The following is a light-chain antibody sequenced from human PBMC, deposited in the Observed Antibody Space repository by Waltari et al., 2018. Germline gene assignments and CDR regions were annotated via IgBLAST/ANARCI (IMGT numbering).Light chain of an antibody. J-gene: IGKJ1*01. CDR2: GAS. V-gene: IGKV3-15*01. CDR1: QSVRSN. CDR3: QQYNNWPLWT. Sequence: EIVMTQSPATLSVFPGERATLSCRASQSVRSNLAWYQQKPGQAPRLLIYGASTSATGIPARCSGSGSGTEFTLTISSLQSEDFAVYYCQQYNNWPLWTFGQGTKVEIK.